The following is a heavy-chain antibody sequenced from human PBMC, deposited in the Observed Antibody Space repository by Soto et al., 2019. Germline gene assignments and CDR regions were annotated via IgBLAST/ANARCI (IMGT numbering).Heavy chain of an antibody. CDR1: GFTVSSNY. V-gene: IGHV3-53*01. J-gene: IGHJ6*02. CDR3: ARDHEYYYDSSGYWS. Sequence: VGSLRLSCAASGFTVSSNYMSWVRQAPGKGLEWVSAIYSGGSTYYADSVKGRFTISRDNSKNTLYLQMNSLRAEDTAVYYCARDHEYYYDSSGYWSWGQGTTVTVSS. D-gene: IGHD3-22*01. CDR2: IYSGGST.